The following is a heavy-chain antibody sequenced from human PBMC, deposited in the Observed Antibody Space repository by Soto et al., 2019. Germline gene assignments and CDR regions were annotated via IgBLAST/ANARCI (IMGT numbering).Heavy chain of an antibody. CDR1: GFTFNNYA. CDR3: AKFLVGTGESSGWPWYFGC. CDR2: ISGSGGTT. J-gene: IGHJ4*02. Sequence: EVQLLESGGGLVQPGGSLRLSCAASGFTFNNYAMSWVRQAPGEGLEWVSAISGSGGTTYYAESVKGRFTISRDNSKNTLYLQMNSLRAEDTAVYYCAKFLVGTGESSGWPWYFGCWGQGGLVTVSS. V-gene: IGHV3-23*01. D-gene: IGHD6-25*01.